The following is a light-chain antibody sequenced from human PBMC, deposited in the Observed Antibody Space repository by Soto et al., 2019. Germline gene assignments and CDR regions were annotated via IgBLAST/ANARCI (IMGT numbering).Light chain of an antibody. Sequence: DIQMTQSPPSLSASVGDRVTITCRASHAISNYLAWYQQKPGKVPELLIYAASTLQSGVPSRFSGSGSGTDFTLTISSLPPEDVATYYCQKYDRAPRTFGQGTKVEIK. J-gene: IGKJ1*01. CDR2: AAS. CDR3: QKYDRAPRT. V-gene: IGKV1-27*01. CDR1: HAISNY.